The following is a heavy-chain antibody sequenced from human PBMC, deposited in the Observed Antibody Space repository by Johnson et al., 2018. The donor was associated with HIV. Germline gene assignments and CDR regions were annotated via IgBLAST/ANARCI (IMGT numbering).Heavy chain of an antibody. CDR2: INWNGGTT. CDR1: GFTFDDYG. CDR3: ARVGPGHAFDI. Sequence: VQLVESGGGVVRPGGSLRLSCAASGFTFDDYGMTWVRQAPGKGLEWVSGINWNGGTTGFADSVKGRFTISRDNFKNILSLEMNSLRAEDTAVYYCARVGPGHAFDIWGQGTMVTVSA. V-gene: IGHV3-20*04. J-gene: IGHJ3*02.